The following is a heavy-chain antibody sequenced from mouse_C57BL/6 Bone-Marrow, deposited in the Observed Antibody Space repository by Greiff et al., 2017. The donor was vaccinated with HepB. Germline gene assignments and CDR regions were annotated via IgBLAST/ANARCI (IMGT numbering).Heavy chain of an antibody. J-gene: IGHJ3*01. Sequence: QVQLQQSGPELVKPGASVKISCKASGYAFSSSWMNWVKQRPGKGLEWIGRIYPGDGDTNYNGKFKGKATLTADKSSSTASMQLSSLTSEDSAVYFCARSGLTGTFAYWGQGTLVTVSA. V-gene: IGHV1-82*01. CDR2: IYPGDGDT. D-gene: IGHD4-1*01. CDR1: GYAFSSSW. CDR3: ARSGLTGTFAY.